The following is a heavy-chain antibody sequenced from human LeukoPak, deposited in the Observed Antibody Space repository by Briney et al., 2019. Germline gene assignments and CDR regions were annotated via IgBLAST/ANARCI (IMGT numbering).Heavy chain of an antibody. CDR3: ARGETSDTRHLDY. D-gene: IGHD1-1*01. J-gene: IGHJ4*02. CDR1: GFTFNNCG. Sequence: GGSLRLSCAASGFTFNNCGMSWVRQAPGKGLEWVSAISGTGGLTFYADSVKGRFTISRDNAKNSLYLQMNSLRAEDTAVYYCARGETSDTRHLDYWGQGTLVTVSS. CDR2: ISGTGGLT. V-gene: IGHV3-23*01.